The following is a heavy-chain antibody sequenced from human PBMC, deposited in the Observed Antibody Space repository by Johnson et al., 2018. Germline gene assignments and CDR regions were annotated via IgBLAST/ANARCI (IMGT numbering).Heavy chain of an antibody. D-gene: IGHD6-6*01. CDR2: RWCDGCKQ. V-gene: IGHV3-33*08. Sequence: VQLVETGGGVVQPGRSLRLSCAASGFTFSSYAMHWVRQAPGKGLEWGAVRWCDGCKQYYADSVKGRFSVSREDSKNTLYLQRSSRSAEDTAVYYCARDAARARLDVWGQGATVTVSS. CDR3: ARDAARARLDV. J-gene: IGHJ6*02. CDR1: GFTFSSYA.